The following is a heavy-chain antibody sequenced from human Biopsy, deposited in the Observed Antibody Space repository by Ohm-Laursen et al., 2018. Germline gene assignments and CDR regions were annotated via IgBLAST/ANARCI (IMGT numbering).Heavy chain of an antibody. CDR2: IIPIPNVA. CDR1: GYNFGNYY. D-gene: IGHD1-26*01. Sequence: VASVKVSCKPSGYNFGNYYINWVRKVPGQGLEWMGGIIPIPNVATYAQKFQGRITITADESTSTAYMELSSLTSDDTAVYFCARGEGSSWFDPWGHGTLVTVSS. J-gene: IGHJ5*02. V-gene: IGHV1-69*10. CDR3: ARGEGSSWFDP.